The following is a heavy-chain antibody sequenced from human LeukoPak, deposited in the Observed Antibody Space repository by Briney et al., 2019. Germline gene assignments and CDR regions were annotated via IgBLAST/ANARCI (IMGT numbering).Heavy chain of an antibody. D-gene: IGHD1-26*01. CDR2: ITASGTAM. CDR1: GFTFSSYS. J-gene: IGHJ4*02. CDR3: ASSGSYMFDY. V-gene: IGHV3-48*02. Sequence: GGSLRLSCAASGFTFSSYSMNWVRQAPGKGLEWVSHITASGTAMFYADSVKGRFTISRDNAKNSLYLQMNSLRDEDTAVYYCASSGSYMFDYWGQGTLVTVSS.